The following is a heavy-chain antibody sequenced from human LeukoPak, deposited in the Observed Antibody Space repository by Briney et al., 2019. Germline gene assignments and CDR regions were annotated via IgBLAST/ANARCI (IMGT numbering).Heavy chain of an antibody. D-gene: IGHD2-21*01. CDR2: INSDGNIT. V-gene: IGHV3-74*01. Sequence: GGALRLSCAASGFTFSRNWMLWVRQAPGKGLVCVLRINSDGNITTYADSLKGRFTTSKDNTKNTLYLQMDSLRAEDTAVYCYARGIADLDYWGRGALVTVSS. CDR3: ARGIADLDY. J-gene: IGHJ4*02. CDR1: GFTFSRNW.